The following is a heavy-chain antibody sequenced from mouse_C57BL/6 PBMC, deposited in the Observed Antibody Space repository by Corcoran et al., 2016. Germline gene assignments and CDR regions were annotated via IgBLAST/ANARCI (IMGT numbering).Heavy chain of an antibody. CDR1: GYTFTTYG. J-gene: IGHJ1*03. CDR3: ARGYGNYDFDV. Sequence: QIQLVQSGPELKKPGETVKISCKASGYTFTTYGMSWVKQAPGKGLKWMGWINTYSGVPTYADDFKGRFAFSLETSASTAYLQINNLKNEDTATYFCARGYGNYDFDVWGTGTTVTVSS. V-gene: IGHV9-3*01. CDR2: INTYSGVP. D-gene: IGHD2-1*01.